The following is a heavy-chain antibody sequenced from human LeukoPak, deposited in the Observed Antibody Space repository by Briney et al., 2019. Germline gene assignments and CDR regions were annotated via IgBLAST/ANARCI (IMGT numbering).Heavy chain of an antibody. CDR1: GGSISSGDYH. J-gene: IGHJ4*02. CDR3: ARAGVQGGLPGTD. CDR2: IYYSGST. D-gene: IGHD1-1*01. V-gene: IGHV4-30-4*01. Sequence: KPSETLSLTCTVSGGSISSGDYHWSWIRQPPGKGLEWIGYIYYSGSTYYNPSLKSRVTISVDTSKNQFSLKLSSVTAADTAVYYCARAGVQGGLPGTDWGQGTLVTVSS.